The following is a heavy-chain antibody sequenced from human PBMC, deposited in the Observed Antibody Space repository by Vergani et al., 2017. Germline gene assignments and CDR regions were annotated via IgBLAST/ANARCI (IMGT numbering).Heavy chain of an antibody. CDR1: GRSFSGYY. V-gene: IGHV4-34*01. J-gene: IGHJ4*01. CDR3: ARGSGPLRYFARNYIDY. CDR2: INHSGST. D-gene: IGHD3-9*01. Sequence: QVQLHQWGAGLLKPSETLSLTCAVYGRSFSGYYWSWIPQPPGKGLEWIGEINHSGSTNYNPSVKSRVNISVDTSKNQFSLKLSSVTAADTAVYYCARGSGPLRYFARNYIDYGGQGTLVTV.